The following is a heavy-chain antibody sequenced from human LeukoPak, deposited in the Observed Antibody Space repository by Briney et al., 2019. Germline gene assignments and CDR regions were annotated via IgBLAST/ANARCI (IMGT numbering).Heavy chain of an antibody. J-gene: IGHJ4*02. CDR1: GYTFTSYD. D-gene: IGHD1-26*01. CDR2: MNPNSGNT. V-gene: IGHV1-8*01. Sequence: ASVKVSCKASGYTFTSYDINWVRQAAGQGLEWMGWMNPNSGNTGYAQKFQGRVTMTRNTSISTAHMELSSLRSEDTAVYYCVRGKKVVGATMFYWGQGTLVTVSS. CDR3: VRGKKVVGATMFY.